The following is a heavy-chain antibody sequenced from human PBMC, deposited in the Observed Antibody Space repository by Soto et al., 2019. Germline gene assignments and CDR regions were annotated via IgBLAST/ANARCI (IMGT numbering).Heavy chain of an antibody. CDR1: GYTFTSYD. D-gene: IGHD6-13*01. CDR3: ARGAPRYSSSWLLDNWFDP. Sequence: QVQLVQSGAEVKKPGASVKVSCKASGYTFTSYDINWVRQATGQGLEWMGWMNPNSGNTGYAQKFQGRVTMTRNTSISTAYLGLSGLRSEDTAVYYCARGAPRYSSSWLLDNWFDPWGQGTLVTVSS. J-gene: IGHJ5*02. V-gene: IGHV1-8*01. CDR2: MNPNSGNT.